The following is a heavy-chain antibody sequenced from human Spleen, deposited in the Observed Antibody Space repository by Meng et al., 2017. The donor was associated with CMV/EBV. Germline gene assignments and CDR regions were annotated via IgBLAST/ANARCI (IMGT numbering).Heavy chain of an antibody. V-gene: IGHV3-11*05. D-gene: IGHD2-15*01. CDR3: ARDYCSGGSCWFDP. CDR2: ISSSSSYT. CDR1: GFTLSDYY. Sequence: VELVGCGWGLGKAGGSLRFSCAASGFTLSDYYMSWIRQASGKGLEWVSYISSSSSYTNYADSVKGRFTISRDNAKNSLYLQMNSLRAEDTAVYYCARDYCSGGSCWFDPWGQGTLVTVSS. J-gene: IGHJ5*02.